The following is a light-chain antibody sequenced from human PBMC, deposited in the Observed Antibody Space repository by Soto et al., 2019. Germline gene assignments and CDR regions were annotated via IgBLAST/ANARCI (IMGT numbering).Light chain of an antibody. CDR3: CSYTTGSTLV. CDR2: EVS. CDR1: STDIGTYYH. V-gene: IGLV2-14*01. Sequence: QSVLAQPASVSGSPGQSITISCTGTSTDIGTYYHVSWYRQHPGKVPQLIIYEVSNQPSGLSNRFSGSKSGNAASLTISGLQAEDEADYYCCSYTTGSTLVFGTGTKVTVL. J-gene: IGLJ1*01.